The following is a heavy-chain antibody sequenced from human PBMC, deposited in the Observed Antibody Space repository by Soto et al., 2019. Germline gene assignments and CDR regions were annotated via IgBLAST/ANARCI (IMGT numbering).Heavy chain of an antibody. J-gene: IGHJ6*03. CDR1: GFTFDDYG. Sequence: EVQLVESGGGVVRPGGSLRLSCAASGFTFDDYGMSWVRQAPGKGREWVSGINWNGGSTGYADSVKGRFTISRDNAKNSLYLQMNSLRAEDTALYHCARGGGYGRSYYYYYYMDVWGKGTTVTVSS. D-gene: IGHD5-12*01. CDR2: INWNGGST. V-gene: IGHV3-20*01. CDR3: ARGGGYGRSYYYYYYMDV.